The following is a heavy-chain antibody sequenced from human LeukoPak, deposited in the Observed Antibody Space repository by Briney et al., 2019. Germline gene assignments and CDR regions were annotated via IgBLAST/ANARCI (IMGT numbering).Heavy chain of an antibody. J-gene: IGHJ5*01. V-gene: IGHV6-1*01. CDR3: AREQLWSGPIRFDS. CDR2: TYYTSKRYN. Sequence: SQTLSLTCGISGDSVSRKSGGWNWTRQSPSRGLEGLGRTYYTSKRYNGYAVSMKSRIPINSDTYKDQLSLHLDSVTPEDTAVYYCAREQLWSGPIRFDSWGQGTLVTVSS. D-gene: IGHD3-10*02. CDR1: GDSVSRKSGG.